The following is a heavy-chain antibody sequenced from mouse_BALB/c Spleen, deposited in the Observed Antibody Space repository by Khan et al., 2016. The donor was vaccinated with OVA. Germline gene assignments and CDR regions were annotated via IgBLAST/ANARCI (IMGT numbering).Heavy chain of an antibody. CDR2: ISNGGGST. V-gene: IGHV5-12*02. D-gene: IGHD1-3*01. CDR3: ARQLNGAMVY. CDR1: GFTFSDYY. Sequence: EVQLVESGGGLVQPGGSLKLSCATSGFTFSDYYMYWVRQTPEKRLEWVAYISNGGGSTYYPDTVKGRFTISRANAKNTLYLQMSRLKSEETAMYYCARQLNGAMVYWVQGTSVTVSS. J-gene: IGHJ4*01.